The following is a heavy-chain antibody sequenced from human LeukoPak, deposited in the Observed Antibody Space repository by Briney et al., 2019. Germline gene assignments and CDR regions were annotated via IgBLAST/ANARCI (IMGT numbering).Heavy chain of an antibody. CDR2: IKQDGSEK. Sequence: GGSLRLSCAASGFTFSSYWMSWVRQAPGKGLEWVANIKQDGSEKYYVDSVKGRFTISRDNAKNSLYLQMSSLRAEDTAVYYCARRPDSSSWYDGDYWGQGTLVTVSS. D-gene: IGHD6-13*01. CDR3: ARRPDSSSWYDGDY. CDR1: GFTFSSYW. J-gene: IGHJ4*02. V-gene: IGHV3-7*01.